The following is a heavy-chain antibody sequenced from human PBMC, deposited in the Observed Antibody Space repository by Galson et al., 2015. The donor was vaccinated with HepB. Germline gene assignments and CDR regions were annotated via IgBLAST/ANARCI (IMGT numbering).Heavy chain of an antibody. D-gene: IGHD1-26*01. Sequence: SLRLSCAASGFTFSSYGMHWVRQAPGKGLEWVAVIWYDGSNKYYADSVKGRFTVSRDNSKNTLYLQMNSLRAEDTAVYYCARESGHYWYFDLWGRGTLVTVSS. CDR1: GFTFSSYG. V-gene: IGHV3-33*01. J-gene: IGHJ2*01. CDR2: IWYDGSNK. CDR3: ARESGHYWYFDL.